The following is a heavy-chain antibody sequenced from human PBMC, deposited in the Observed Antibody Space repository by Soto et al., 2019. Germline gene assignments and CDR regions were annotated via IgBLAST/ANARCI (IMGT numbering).Heavy chain of an antibody. J-gene: IGHJ1*01. CDR3: ARAASMVRGVILSY. CDR1: GFTFSSYS. V-gene: IGHV3-48*01. Sequence: PGGSLRLACAASGFTFSSYSMNWVRQAPGKGLEWVSYISSSSSTIYYADSVKGRFTISRDNAKNSLYLQMNSLRAEDTAVYYCARAASMVRGVILSYWAQRTLVTVSS. D-gene: IGHD3-10*01. CDR2: ISSSSSTI.